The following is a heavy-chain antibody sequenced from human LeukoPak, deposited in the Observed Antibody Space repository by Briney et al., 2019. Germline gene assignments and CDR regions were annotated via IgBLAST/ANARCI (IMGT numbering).Heavy chain of an antibody. D-gene: IGHD2-15*01. J-gene: IGHJ4*02. CDR1: GGTFSSCA. CDR2: IIPIFGTA. Sequence: SVKVSCKASGGTFSSCAISWVRQAPGQGLEWMGGIIPIFGTANYAQKFQGRVTITADESTSTAYMELSSLRSEDTAVYYCASRLGYCSGGSCYLPLDYWGQGTLVTVSS. V-gene: IGHV1-69*01. CDR3: ASRLGYCSGGSCYLPLDY.